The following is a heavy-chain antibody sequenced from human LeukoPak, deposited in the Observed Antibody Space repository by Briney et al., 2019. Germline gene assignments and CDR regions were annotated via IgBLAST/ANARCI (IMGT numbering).Heavy chain of an antibody. J-gene: IGHJ4*02. CDR3: ARSLMSRGYHLSFDY. CDR2: ISAYNGNT. V-gene: IGHV1-18*01. CDR1: GYTFTSYG. Sequence: EASVKVSCKASGYTFTSYGLSWVRQAPGQGLEWMGWISAYNGNTNYAQNFQGRVTMTTDTSTSTAHMELRSLRVDDTAVYYCARSLMSRGYHLSFDYWGQGTLVTASS. D-gene: IGHD3-22*01.